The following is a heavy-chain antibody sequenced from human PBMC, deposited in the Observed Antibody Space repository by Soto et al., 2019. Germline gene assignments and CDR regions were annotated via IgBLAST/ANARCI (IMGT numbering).Heavy chain of an antibody. CDR2: IWYDGSNK. CDR1: GFTFSSYG. CDR3: ARGPKNSGSYYVQFDY. Sequence: PGGSLRLSCAASGFTFSSYGMHWVRQAPGKGLEWVAVIWYDGSNKYYADSVKGRFTISRDNSKNTLYLQMNSLRAEDTAFYYCARGPKNSGSYYVQFDYWGQGTLVTVSS. J-gene: IGHJ4*02. V-gene: IGHV3-33*01. D-gene: IGHD1-26*01.